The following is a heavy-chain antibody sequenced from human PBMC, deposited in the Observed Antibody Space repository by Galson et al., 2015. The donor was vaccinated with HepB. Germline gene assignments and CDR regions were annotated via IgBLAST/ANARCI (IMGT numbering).Heavy chain of an antibody. V-gene: IGHV1-3*01. Sequence: SVKVSCKASGYTFTSYAMHWVRQAPGQRLEWMGWINAGNGNTKYSQKFQGRVTITRDTSASTAYMELSSLRSEDTAVYYCARPSYYYGSGRERGSPFDYWGQGTLVTVSS. CDR1: GYTFTSYA. CDR2: INAGNGNT. D-gene: IGHD3-10*01. CDR3: ARPSYYYGSGRERGSPFDY. J-gene: IGHJ4*02.